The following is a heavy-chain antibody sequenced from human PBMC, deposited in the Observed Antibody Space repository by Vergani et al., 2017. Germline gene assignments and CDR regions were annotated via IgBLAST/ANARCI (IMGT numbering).Heavy chain of an antibody. V-gene: IGHV1-8*01. Sequence: QVQLVQSGAEVKKPGASVKVSCQASGYTFTSYAINWVRQATGQGLEWMRWRNPNSGKTGYAQKFQGRVTMTRNTSISTAYMELSSLRSEDTAVYYCASFLEPDRKGAFDIWGQGTMVTVSS. J-gene: IGHJ3*02. CDR2: RNPNSGKT. CDR3: ASFLEPDRKGAFDI. CDR1: GYTFTSYA. D-gene: IGHD3-3*01.